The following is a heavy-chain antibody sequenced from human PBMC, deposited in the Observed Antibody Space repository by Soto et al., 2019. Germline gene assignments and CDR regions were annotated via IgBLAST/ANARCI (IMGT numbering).Heavy chain of an antibody. CDR2: ISYDGSNE. D-gene: IGHD5-12*01. V-gene: IGHV3-30*18. CDR3: AKDGGDGYNLYY. J-gene: IGHJ4*02. Sequence: QVQLVESRGGVVQPGRSLRLSCAASGFTFSNYGMHWVRQAPGKGLEWVAVISYDGSNEYYADSVKGRFTISRDNSKNILYLQMNSLRVEDTAVYYCAKDGGDGYNLYYWGQGTLVTVSS. CDR1: GFTFSNYG.